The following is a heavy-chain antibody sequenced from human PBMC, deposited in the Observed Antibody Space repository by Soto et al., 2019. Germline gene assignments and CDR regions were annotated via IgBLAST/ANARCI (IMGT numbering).Heavy chain of an antibody. J-gene: IGHJ4*02. CDR2: VNTANGDT. CDR3: ARDDGGCNSITGGYVKFIHDY. Sequence: QVQLIQSGAEVKRPGASVKVSCQTSGYTYSFHPLHWVRQAPGQGLEWMGCVNTANGDTKYSQKFKGRVVITRDAYASAASMELTRLTSEDTAVYYCARDDGGCNSITGGYVKFIHDYWGQGSVVTVAS. V-gene: IGHV1-3*04. D-gene: IGHD1-20*01. CDR1: GYTYSFHP.